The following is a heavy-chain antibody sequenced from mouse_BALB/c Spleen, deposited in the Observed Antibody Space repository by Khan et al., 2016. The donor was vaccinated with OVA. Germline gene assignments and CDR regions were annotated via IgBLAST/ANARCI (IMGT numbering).Heavy chain of an antibody. CDR1: GFSLTSYG. V-gene: IGHV2-9*02. CDR2: IWAGGST. CDR3: ARLEDI. D-gene: IGHD1-3*01. J-gene: IGHJ2*01. Sequence: QVHVKQSGPGLVAPPQSLSITCTVSGFSLTSYGVHWVRQPPGKGLEWLGVIWAGGSTNYNSALMSRLSISKETSKSQVFLKMNSLQTDDTAMYYCARLEDIWGQGTTLTVSS.